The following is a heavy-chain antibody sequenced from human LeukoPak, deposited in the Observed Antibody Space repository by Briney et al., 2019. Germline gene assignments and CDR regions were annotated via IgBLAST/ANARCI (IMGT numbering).Heavy chain of an antibody. D-gene: IGHD6-13*01. CDR2: INPSGGST. Sequence: GASVKVSCKASGYTFTSYYMHWLRQAPGHGLEGMGIINPSGGSTSYAQKFQGRVTMTRDTSTSTVYMELSSLRSEDTAVYYCSSPRLWSSSWYGLDYWGQGTLVTVSS. CDR3: SSPRLWSSSWYGLDY. CDR1: GYTFTSYY. J-gene: IGHJ4*02. V-gene: IGHV1-46*01.